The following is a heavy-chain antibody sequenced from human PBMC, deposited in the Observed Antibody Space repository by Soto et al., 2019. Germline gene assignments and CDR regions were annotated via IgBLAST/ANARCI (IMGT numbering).Heavy chain of an antibody. Sequence: GGSLRLSCSASGFTFSSYVMSWIRQAPGKGLEWVSYISSSSSYTNYADSVKGRFTISRDNAKNSLYLQMKSLRAEDTAVYYCAPLYEYSGSDYWGQGTLVTVSS. CDR2: ISSSSSYT. D-gene: IGHD1-26*01. V-gene: IGHV3-11*03. CDR3: APLYEYSGSDY. CDR1: GFTFSSYV. J-gene: IGHJ4*02.